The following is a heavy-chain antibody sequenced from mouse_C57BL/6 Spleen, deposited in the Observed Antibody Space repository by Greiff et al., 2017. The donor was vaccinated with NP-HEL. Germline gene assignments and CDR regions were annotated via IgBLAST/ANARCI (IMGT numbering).Heavy chain of an antibody. Sequence: EVQLQQSGPELVKPGASVKISCKASGYTFTDYYMNWVKQSHGKSLEWIGDINPNNGGTSYNQKFKGKATLTVDKSSSTAYMELRSLTSEDSAVYYCAPWMGSSYGNYWGQGTTLTVSS. CDR2: INPNNGGT. V-gene: IGHV1-26*01. CDR1: GYTFTDYY. D-gene: IGHD1-1*01. CDR3: APWMGSSYGNY. J-gene: IGHJ2*01.